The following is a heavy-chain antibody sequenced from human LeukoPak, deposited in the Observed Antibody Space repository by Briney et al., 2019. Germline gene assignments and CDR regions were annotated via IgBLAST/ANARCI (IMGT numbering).Heavy chain of an antibody. Sequence: GGSLRLSCAASGFTFSSYAMSWVRQAPGKGLEWVGRIKSKTDGGTTDYAAPVKGRFTISRDDSKNTLYLQMNSLKTEDTAVYYCTTRYYYDSSGLENWFDPWGQGTLVTVSS. V-gene: IGHV3-15*01. J-gene: IGHJ5*02. CDR1: GFTFSSYA. CDR3: TTRYYYDSSGLENWFDP. CDR2: IKSKTDGGTT. D-gene: IGHD3-22*01.